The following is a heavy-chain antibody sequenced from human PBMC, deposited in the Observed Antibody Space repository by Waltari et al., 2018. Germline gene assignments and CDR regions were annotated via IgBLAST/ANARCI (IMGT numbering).Heavy chain of an antibody. CDR1: GFTVSSNY. CDR2: IYSGGST. CDR3: AREYYDSSGIDI. V-gene: IGHV3-53*01. D-gene: IGHD3-22*01. J-gene: IGHJ3*02. Sequence: EVQLVESGGGLIQPGGSLRLSCAASGFTVSSNYMRGLRQAPGKGLEWVSVIYSGGSTYYADSVKGRFTISRDNSKNTLYLQMNSLRAEDTAVYYCAREYYDSSGIDIWGQGTMVTVSS.